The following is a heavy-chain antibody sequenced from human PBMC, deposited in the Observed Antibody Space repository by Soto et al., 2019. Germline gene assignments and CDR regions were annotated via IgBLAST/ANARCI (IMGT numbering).Heavy chain of an antibody. CDR1: GGTFSSYA. Sequence: ASVKVSCKASGGTFSSYAISWVLLAPGQGLEWMGGIIPIFGTANYAQKFQGRVTITADESTSTAYMELSSLRSEDTAVYYCARCLGGYNFYNWFDPXGQGTLVTVS. CDR2: IIPIFGTA. J-gene: IGHJ5*02. CDR3: ARCLGGYNFYNWFDP. V-gene: IGHV1-69*13. D-gene: IGHD5-12*01.